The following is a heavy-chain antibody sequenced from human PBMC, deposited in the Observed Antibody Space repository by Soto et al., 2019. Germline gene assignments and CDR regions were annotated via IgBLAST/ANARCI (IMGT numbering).Heavy chain of an antibody. CDR2: ISGNGGST. J-gene: IGHJ4*02. Sequence: PGGSLRLSCAASGFTFSNYAMSWVRQAPGKGLEWVSTISGNGGSTYYADSVKGRFTISRDNSRDTLYLQMNSLRAEDTAVYHCAKTQYLSIVVIPAATLFDYWGQGTPVTVSS. D-gene: IGHD2-2*01. V-gene: IGHV3-23*01. CDR3: AKTQYLSIVVIPAATLFDY. CDR1: GFTFSNYA.